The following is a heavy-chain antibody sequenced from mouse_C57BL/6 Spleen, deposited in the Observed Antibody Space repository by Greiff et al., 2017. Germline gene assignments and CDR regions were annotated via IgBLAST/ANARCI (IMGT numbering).Heavy chain of an antibody. Sequence: EVKLVESGGGLVKPGGSLKLSCAVSGFTFSDYGMHWVRQAREKGLEWFAYNSSGRCTIYYADTVKGRFTISRDNAKNTLFLQKTSLRSEDTVMYYGARQDDGPLYYYAIDYWGQGTSVTVSS. CDR2: NSSGRCTI. D-gene: IGHD2-3*01. CDR1: GFTFSDYG. J-gene: IGHJ4*01. CDR3: ARQDDGPLYYYAIDY. V-gene: IGHV5-17*01.